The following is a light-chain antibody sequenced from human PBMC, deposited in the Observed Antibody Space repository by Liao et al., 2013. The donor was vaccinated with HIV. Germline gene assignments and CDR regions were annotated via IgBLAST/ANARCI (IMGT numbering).Light chain of an antibody. CDR2: YDT. Sequence: SYDLTQPPSVQWPQERRPGLPVGETTLGVKVCTGTRQKPGQAPVLVVYYDTGRPSGIPERFSGSNSGNTATLSISRVEAGDEADYYCQVWDSNSDHPYVFGTGTRVTVL. CDR1: TLGVKV. CDR3: QVWDSNSDHPYV. J-gene: IGLJ1*01. V-gene: IGLV3-21*01.